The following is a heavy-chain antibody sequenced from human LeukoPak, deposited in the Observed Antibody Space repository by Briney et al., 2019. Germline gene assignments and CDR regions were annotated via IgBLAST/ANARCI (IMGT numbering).Heavy chain of an antibody. CDR1: GYTSTGYY. D-gene: IGHD2-2*01. CDR2: INPNSGGT. Sequence: ASVKVSCKASGYTSTGYYMHWVRQAPGQGLEWMGWINPNSGGTNYAQKFQGRVTMTRDTSISTAYMELSRLRSDDTAVYYCARGDIVVVPAAPPPYYYYMDVWGKGTTVTVSS. J-gene: IGHJ6*03. V-gene: IGHV1-2*02. CDR3: ARGDIVVVPAAPPPYYYYMDV.